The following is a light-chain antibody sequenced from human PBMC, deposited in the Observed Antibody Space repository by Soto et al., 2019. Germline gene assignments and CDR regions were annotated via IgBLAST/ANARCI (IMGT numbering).Light chain of an antibody. J-gene: IGLJ3*02. CDR3: CSYAGSYSLV. Sequence: QSALTQPRSVSGSPGQSVTISCTGTTSDVGGYNYVSWYQQHPGKAPKLLIYDVTKRPSGVPDRFSGSKSVNTASLTISGLQAEDEADYYCCSYAGSYSLVFGGGTKVTVL. V-gene: IGLV2-11*01. CDR1: TSDVGGYNY. CDR2: DVT.